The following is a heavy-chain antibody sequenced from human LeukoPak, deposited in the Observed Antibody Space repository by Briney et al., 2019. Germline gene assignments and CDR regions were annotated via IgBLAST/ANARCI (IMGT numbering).Heavy chain of an antibody. CDR2: ISYDGSNK. Sequence: PGRSLRLSCAASGFTFSSYAMHWVRQAPGKGLEWVAVISYDGSNKYYADSVKGRFTISRDNSKNTLYLQMNSLRAEDTSVYYCASSKVAGPRGDYWGQGTLVTVSS. V-gene: IGHV3-30*04. D-gene: IGHD6-19*01. CDR1: GFTFSSYA. CDR3: ASSKVAGPRGDY. J-gene: IGHJ4*02.